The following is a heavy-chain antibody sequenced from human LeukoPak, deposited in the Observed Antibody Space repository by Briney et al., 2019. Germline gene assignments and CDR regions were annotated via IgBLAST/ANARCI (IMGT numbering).Heavy chain of an antibody. D-gene: IGHD6-19*01. Sequence: PGGSLRLSCAGSGFIFSDYYMNWVRQAPGKGLEWVASISNSGLYIFYADSLRGRFTISRDNGRNSLLLQMDSLRAEDTAVYYCARDDAGSSGGWYHDHWGQGTLVTVSS. CDR3: ARDDAGSSGGWYHDH. J-gene: IGHJ4*02. V-gene: IGHV3-21*04. CDR2: ISNSGLYI. CDR1: GFIFSDYY.